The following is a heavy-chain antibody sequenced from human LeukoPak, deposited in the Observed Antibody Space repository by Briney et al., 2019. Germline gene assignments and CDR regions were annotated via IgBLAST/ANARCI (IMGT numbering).Heavy chain of an antibody. CDR3: ARVDYSNYGPIDH. CDR2: IYTGGIT. J-gene: IGHJ4*02. D-gene: IGHD4-11*01. CDR1: GSSISSGSYY. V-gene: IGHV4-61*02. Sequence: SETLSLTCSVSGSSISSGSYYWSWIRQPAGKGLEWIGRIYTGGITNYNPSLKSRLTISVDTSKNQFSLKLTSVIAADTAVYYCARVDYSNYGPIDHWGQGTLVTVSS.